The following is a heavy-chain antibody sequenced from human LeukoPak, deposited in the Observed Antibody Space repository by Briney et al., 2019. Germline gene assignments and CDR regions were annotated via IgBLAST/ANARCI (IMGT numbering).Heavy chain of an antibody. V-gene: IGHV1-69*13. D-gene: IGHD6-6*01. Sequence: GASVEVSCKASGGTFTSYAISWVRQAPGQGLEWMGGIIPIFGTANYAQKFQGRVTITADESTSTAYMELSSLRSEDTAVYYCATSPGLAARLYYFDYWGQGTLVTVSS. CDR3: ATSPGLAARLYYFDY. CDR1: GGTFTSYA. J-gene: IGHJ4*02. CDR2: IIPIFGTA.